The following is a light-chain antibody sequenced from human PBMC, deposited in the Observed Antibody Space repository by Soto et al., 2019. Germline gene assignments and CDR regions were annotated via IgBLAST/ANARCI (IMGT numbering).Light chain of an antibody. Sequence: EVVLTQSPGTLSLSPGERATLSCWASQSVSNNYFAWYQQKPGQAPRLLIFGSSDRATGIPDRFSGSGSGTDFTLTISRLEPEDFAVYYCQQYGSSPPYTFGQGTKLEIK. CDR1: QSVSNNY. CDR3: QQYGSSPPYT. V-gene: IGKV3-20*01. J-gene: IGKJ2*01. CDR2: GSS.